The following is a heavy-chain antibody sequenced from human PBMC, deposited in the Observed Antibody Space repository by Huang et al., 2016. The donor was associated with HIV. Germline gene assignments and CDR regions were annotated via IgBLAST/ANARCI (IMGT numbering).Heavy chain of an antibody. CDR1: GDSVSSNIAA. J-gene: IGHJ3*02. CDR3: ARATWWSFDI. D-gene: IGHD2-15*01. V-gene: IGHV6-1*01. Sequence: HVQLQLSGPGLVKPSQTLSLTCNVSGDSVSSNIAAWNWIRQSPSRGLEWLGRTYYRSKWFTDYAVSVKGRITINPDTSKNQFSLRLTSVTPEDTAMYYCARATWWSFDIWGQGTMVTVSP. CDR2: TYYRSKWFT.